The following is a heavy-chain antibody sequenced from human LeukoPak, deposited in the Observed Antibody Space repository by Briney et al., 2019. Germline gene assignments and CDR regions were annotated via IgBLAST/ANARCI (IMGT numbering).Heavy chain of an antibody. V-gene: IGHV3-48*04. CDR1: GFTFSSYW. CDR2: ISASDTSI. J-gene: IGHJ4*02. D-gene: IGHD1-26*01. Sequence: GGSLRLSCAASGFTFSSYWMSWVRQAPGKGLEWVSYISASDTSIYYADSVKGRFTFSRDNAKNSVYLQMNSLRAEDTALYYCARAVEGTTYFDYWGQGTLVTVSS. CDR3: ARAVEGTTYFDY.